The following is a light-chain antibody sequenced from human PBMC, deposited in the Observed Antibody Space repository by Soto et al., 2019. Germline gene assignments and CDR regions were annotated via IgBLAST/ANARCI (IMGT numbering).Light chain of an antibody. Sequence: QSVLTQPPSASGTPGQRVTISCSGSSSNIGSNTVNWYQQLPGTAPKHLIYSNNQRPSGVPDRFSGSKSGTSASLAISGLQSEDEADYYCAAWDDSLNGHSVFGTGTKVTVL. J-gene: IGLJ1*01. CDR2: SNN. V-gene: IGLV1-44*01. CDR1: SSNIGSNT. CDR3: AAWDDSLNGHSV.